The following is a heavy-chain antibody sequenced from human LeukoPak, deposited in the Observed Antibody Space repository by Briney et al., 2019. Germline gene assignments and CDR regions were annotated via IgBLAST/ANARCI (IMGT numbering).Heavy chain of an antibody. CDR1: GGSISSSSYY. D-gene: IGHD3-16*01. CDR2: IYYSGST. CDR3: ASLGTWGSAYFDY. Sequence: SETLSLTCTVSGGSISSSSYYWGWIHQPPGKGLEWIGSIYYSGSTYYNPSLKSRVAISVDTSKNQFSLKLSSVTAADTAVYYCASLGTWGSAYFDYWGQGTLVTVSS. J-gene: IGHJ4*02. V-gene: IGHV4-39*07.